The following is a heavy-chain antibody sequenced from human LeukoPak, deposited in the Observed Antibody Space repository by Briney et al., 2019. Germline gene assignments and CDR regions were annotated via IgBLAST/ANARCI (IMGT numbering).Heavy chain of an antibody. V-gene: IGHV3-7*01. J-gene: IGHJ4*02. CDR1: GFTFSSYW. CDR3: ASIVVVTATRPDY. CDR2: IKQDGSEK. Sequence: GGSLRLSCAASGFTFSSYWMSWVRQAPGKGLEWVANIKQDGSEKYYVDSVKGRFTISRDNAKNSLYLQMNSLRAEDTAVYYCASIVVVTATRPDYWGQGTLVTVSS. D-gene: IGHD2-21*02.